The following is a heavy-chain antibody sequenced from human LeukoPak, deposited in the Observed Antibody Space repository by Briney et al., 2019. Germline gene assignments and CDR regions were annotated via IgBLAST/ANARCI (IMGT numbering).Heavy chain of an antibody. J-gene: IGHJ6*03. CDR1: GGSFSGYY. CDR2: INHSGST. Sequence: SETLSLTCAVYGGSFSGYYWSWIRQPPGKGLEWIGEINHSGSTNHNPSLKSRVTISVDTSKNQFSLKLSSVTAADTAVYYCANLAAAGQVYYYYYMDVWGKGTTVTVSS. V-gene: IGHV4-34*01. CDR3: ANLAAAGQVYYYYYMDV. D-gene: IGHD6-13*01.